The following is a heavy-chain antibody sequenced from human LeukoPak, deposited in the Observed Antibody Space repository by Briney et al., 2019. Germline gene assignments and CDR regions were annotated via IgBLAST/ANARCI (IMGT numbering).Heavy chain of an antibody. Sequence: GGSLRLSCAASGFTFSSYAMSWVRQAPGKGLEWVSAISGSGGSTYYADSVKGRFTISRDNSKNTLYLQMNSLRAEDTAVYYCAKGQAELLWFRARSDGEGMDVWGQGTTVTVSS. J-gene: IGHJ6*02. D-gene: IGHD3-10*01. CDR1: GFTFSSYA. V-gene: IGHV3-23*01. CDR3: AKGQAELLWFRARSDGEGMDV. CDR2: ISGSGGST.